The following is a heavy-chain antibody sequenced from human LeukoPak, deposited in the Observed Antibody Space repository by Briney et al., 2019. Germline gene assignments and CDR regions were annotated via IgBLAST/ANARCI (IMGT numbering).Heavy chain of an antibody. J-gene: IGHJ6*03. Sequence: PGRSVRLSCAASGFTFSNYAMHWVRQAPGKGLEWVAVISYDGSNKFYADSVKGRFTISRDNSKNTLHLQMNSLRAEDTAVYYCARSLATSSYYMDVWGKGTTVSVSS. CDR1: GFTFSNYA. D-gene: IGHD5-12*01. CDR2: ISYDGSNK. CDR3: ARSLATSSYYMDV. V-gene: IGHV3-30*04.